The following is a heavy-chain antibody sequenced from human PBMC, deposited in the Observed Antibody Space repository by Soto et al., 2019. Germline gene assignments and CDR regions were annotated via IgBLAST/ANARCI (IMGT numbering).Heavy chain of an antibody. D-gene: IGHD3-10*01. CDR3: AKGPRYHYGSGSSLFEY. Sequence: GGSLRLSCAASGFTFSSYAMSWVRQAPGKGLEWVSAISGSGGSTYYADSVKGRFTISRDNSKNTLYLQMNSLRAEDTAVYYCAKGPRYHYGSGSSLFEYWGQGTLVTVSS. J-gene: IGHJ4*02. CDR1: GFTFSSYA. CDR2: ISGSGGST. V-gene: IGHV3-23*01.